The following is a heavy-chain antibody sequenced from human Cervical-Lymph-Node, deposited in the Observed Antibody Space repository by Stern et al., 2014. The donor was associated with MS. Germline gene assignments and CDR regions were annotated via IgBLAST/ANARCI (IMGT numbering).Heavy chain of an antibody. D-gene: IGHD3-3*01. Sequence: QVQLVQSGAEVRNPGASGKVSCKASQYTFTGYYVHWVRQVPGQGLEWMGWMNPHGGGTTYAQEFEGRVTMTWDTSINTGYMEITTLRSDDTAVYYCARGNYDFWSGGSDNYFDPWGQGTLVIVSS. V-gene: IGHV1-2*02. J-gene: IGHJ5*02. CDR3: ARGNYDFWSGGSDNYFDP. CDR1: QYTFTGYY. CDR2: MNPHGGGT.